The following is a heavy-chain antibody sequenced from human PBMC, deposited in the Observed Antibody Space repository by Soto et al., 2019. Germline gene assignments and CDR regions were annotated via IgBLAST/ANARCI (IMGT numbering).Heavy chain of an antibody. CDR3: ARARDGHNYGLAY. J-gene: IGHJ4*02. V-gene: IGHV3-33*01. CDR1: GFTFSNYG. CDR2: IWYDGTDK. Sequence: QVQLVESGGGVVQPGRSLRLSCEASGFTFSNYGMLWVRQAPGKGLEWVALIWYDGTDKYSADSVKGRFTISRDSSKNTLYLQMSSLRAEDTAVYYCARARDGHNYGLAYWGQGTLVTVSS. D-gene: IGHD5-12*01.